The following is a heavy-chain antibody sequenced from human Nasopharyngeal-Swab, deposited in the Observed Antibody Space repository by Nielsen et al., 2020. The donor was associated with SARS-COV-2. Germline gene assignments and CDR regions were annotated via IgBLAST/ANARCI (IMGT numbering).Heavy chain of an antibody. V-gene: IGHV1-3*01. CDR3: ARGGRTRIQLWQGPPYGMDV. CDR2: INAGNGNT. Sequence: WVRQAPGQRLEWMGWINAGNGNTKYSQKFQGRVTITADESTSTAYMELSSLRSEDTAVYYCARGGRTRIQLWQGPPYGMDVWGQGTTVTVSS. D-gene: IGHD5-18*01. J-gene: IGHJ6*02.